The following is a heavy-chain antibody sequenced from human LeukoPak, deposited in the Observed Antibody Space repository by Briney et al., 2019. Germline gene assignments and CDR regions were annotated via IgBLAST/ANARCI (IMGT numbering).Heavy chain of an antibody. Sequence: GGSLRLSCAASGFTVNSDYMSWVRQAPGKGLERVSFIYSDNTHYSDSVKGRFTISRDNSKNTLYLQMNSLGAEDTAVYYCARRAGAYSHPYDYWGQGTLVTVSS. CDR2: IYSDNT. J-gene: IGHJ4*02. CDR1: GFTVNSDY. CDR3: ARRAGAYSHPYDY. V-gene: IGHV3-53*01. D-gene: IGHD4/OR15-4a*01.